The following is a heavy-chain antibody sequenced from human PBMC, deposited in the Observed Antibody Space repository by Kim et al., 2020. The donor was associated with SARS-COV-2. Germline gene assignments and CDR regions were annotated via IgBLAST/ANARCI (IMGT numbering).Heavy chain of an antibody. Sequence: GGSLRLSCAASGFTFSNYGMHWVRQAPGKGLEWVAVIWNDGSNKYYADSVKGRFTISRDNSKNTLYLQMNSLRAEDTAVYYCARSIKAVAGYDFWGQGTLVTVSS. D-gene: IGHD6-19*01. CDR3: ARSIKAVAGYDF. J-gene: IGHJ4*02. V-gene: IGHV3-33*01. CDR2: IWNDGSNK. CDR1: GFTFSNYG.